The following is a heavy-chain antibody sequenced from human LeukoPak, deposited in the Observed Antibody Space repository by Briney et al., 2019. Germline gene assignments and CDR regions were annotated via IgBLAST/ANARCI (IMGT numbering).Heavy chain of an antibody. CDR1: GYTFTGYD. J-gene: IGHJ4*02. CDR3: TRGSLSGSSRDY. Sequence: GASVKVSCKASGYTFTGYDINWVRQATGQGLEWMGWMNPNTGDTGHAQKFQGRVTMTRNTSIDTAYMELGGLRSEGTAVYYCTRGSLSGSSRDYWGQGTLVTVS. V-gene: IGHV1-8*01. CDR2: MNPNTGDT. D-gene: IGHD1-26*01.